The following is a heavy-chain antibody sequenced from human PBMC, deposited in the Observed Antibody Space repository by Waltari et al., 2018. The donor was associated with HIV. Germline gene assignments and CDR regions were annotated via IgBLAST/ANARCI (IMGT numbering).Heavy chain of an antibody. CDR3: VRFYYDSSGYPIVDY. V-gene: IGHV1-8*01. CDR2: MNPNSGNT. J-gene: IGHJ4*02. Sequence: QVQLVQSGAEVKKPGASVKVSCKASGYTLTSYDLTSARQASGQGLEWMGWMNPNSGNTGYAQNFQGRVTMTRNTSISTAYMELSSLRSEDTGVYYCVRFYYDSSGYPIVDYWGQGTLVTVSS. D-gene: IGHD3-22*01. CDR1: GYTLTSYD.